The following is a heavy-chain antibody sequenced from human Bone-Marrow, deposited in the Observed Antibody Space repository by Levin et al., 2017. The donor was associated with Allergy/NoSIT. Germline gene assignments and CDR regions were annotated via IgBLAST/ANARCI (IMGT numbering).Heavy chain of an antibody. D-gene: IGHD6-25*01. CDR1: GYTFTDYF. Sequence: ASVKVSCKASGYTFTDYFISWVRQAPGQGLEWMGRINPHSGVTNYAQKFQARVTMTRDTSISTVYMEVSRLRSDDTAMYYCVRRSAAANYHGMDVWGQGTTFSVSS. J-gene: IGHJ6*02. CDR3: VRRSAAANYHGMDV. CDR2: INPHSGVT. V-gene: IGHV1-2*06.